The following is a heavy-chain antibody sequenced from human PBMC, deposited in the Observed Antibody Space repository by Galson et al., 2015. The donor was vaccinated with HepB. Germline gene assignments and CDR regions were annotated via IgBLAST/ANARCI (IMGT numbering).Heavy chain of an antibody. CDR1: GFTVSSNY. Sequence: LRLSCAASGFTVSSNYMSWVRQAPGKGLEWVSVIYSGGSTYYADSVKGRFTISRDNSKNTLYLKMNSLRAEDTAVYYCARESGDFWSGSSFDYWGQGTLVTVSS. D-gene: IGHD3-3*01. V-gene: IGHV3-53*01. J-gene: IGHJ4*02. CDR2: IYSGGST. CDR3: ARESGDFWSGSSFDY.